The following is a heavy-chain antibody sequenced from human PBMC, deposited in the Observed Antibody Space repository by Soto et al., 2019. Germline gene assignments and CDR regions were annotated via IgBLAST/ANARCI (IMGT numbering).Heavy chain of an antibody. CDR2: ISSSGSDI. J-gene: IGHJ3*02. V-gene: IGHV3-48*01. CDR1: GFTFSSSS. Sequence: HPGGSLGLASAASGFTFSSSSMDWVRQAPGKGLEWVSYISSSGSDIYYADSVKGRFTFSRDNAKNSLYLQMNSLRAEDTAVYYWARDYIYAFDIWGQGTMVTVSS. CDR3: ARDYIYAFDI.